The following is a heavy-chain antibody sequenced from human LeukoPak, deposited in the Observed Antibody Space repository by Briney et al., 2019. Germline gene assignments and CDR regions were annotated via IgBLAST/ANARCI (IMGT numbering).Heavy chain of an antibody. V-gene: IGHV5-51*04. CDR2: IYPGDSDT. D-gene: IGHD5-12*01. J-gene: IGHJ5*02. CDR1: GYTFTSYW. Sequence: GESLKISCKGSGYTFTSYWVGWVRQMPGKGLEWMGTIYPGDSDTRYSPSFQGQVTISADKPISTAYLQWSSLKASDTAMYYCARGGYSGYAGFDPWGQGTLVNVSS. CDR3: ARGGYSGYAGFDP.